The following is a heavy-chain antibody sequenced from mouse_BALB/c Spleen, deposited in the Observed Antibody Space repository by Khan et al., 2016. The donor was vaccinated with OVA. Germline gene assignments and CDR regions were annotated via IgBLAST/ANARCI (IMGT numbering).Heavy chain of an antibody. CDR1: GYTFTDFL. D-gene: IGHD1-2*01. V-gene: IGHV1-81*01. J-gene: IGHJ3*01. CDR2: IYPGSGYT. Sequence: QVQLQQSGPELVKPGASVKMSCFASGYTFTDFLISWVKQRAGQGLEWIGEIYPGSGYTYYNEKFKDKATLTSDRSSNPAYMELNHLPSWDYAVYFCARAGYGGFAYWGQGTLVTVSA. CDR3: ARAGYGGFAY.